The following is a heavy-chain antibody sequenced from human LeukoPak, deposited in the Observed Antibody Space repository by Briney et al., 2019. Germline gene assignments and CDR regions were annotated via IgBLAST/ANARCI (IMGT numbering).Heavy chain of an antibody. V-gene: IGHV4-31*01. J-gene: IGHJ4*02. Sequence: KPSETLSLTCTVSRGSTSNADYYWSWIRQHPGKGLEWIGYIYYSGSTYYNPSLKSPVTISVDTSKDQFSLKLSSVTAADTAVYYCASSYYYVFDYWGQGTLVTVSS. D-gene: IGHD3-10*02. CDR2: IYYSGST. CDR3: ASSYYYVFDY. CDR1: RGSTSNADYY.